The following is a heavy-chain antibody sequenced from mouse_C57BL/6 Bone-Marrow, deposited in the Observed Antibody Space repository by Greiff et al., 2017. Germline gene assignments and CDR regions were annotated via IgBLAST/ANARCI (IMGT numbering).Heavy chain of an antibody. J-gene: IGHJ3*01. D-gene: IGHD1-1*01. Sequence: VQLQQSGAELVRPGASVTLSCKASGYTFTDYEMHWVKQTPVHGLEWIGAIDPETGGTAYNQKFKGKALLTADKSSSTAYMELRSLTSEDSAVYYCTNYYGSSFAWFAYWGQGTLVTVSA. CDR1: GYTFTDYE. CDR3: TNYYGSSFAWFAY. V-gene: IGHV1-15*01. CDR2: IDPETGGT.